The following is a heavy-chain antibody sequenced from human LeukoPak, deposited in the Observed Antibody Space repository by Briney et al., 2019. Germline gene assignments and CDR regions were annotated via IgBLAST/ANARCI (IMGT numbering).Heavy chain of an antibody. Sequence: SQTLSLTCAVSGGSISSGGYSWSWIRQPPGKGLEWIGYIYHSGSTYYNPSLKSRVTISVDTSKNQFSLKLSSVTAADTAVYYCARGNFGSTTVIDYWGQGTLVTVSS. J-gene: IGHJ4*02. D-gene: IGHD6-13*01. CDR1: GGSISSGGYS. CDR3: ARGNFGSTTVIDY. V-gene: IGHV4-30-2*01. CDR2: IYHSGST.